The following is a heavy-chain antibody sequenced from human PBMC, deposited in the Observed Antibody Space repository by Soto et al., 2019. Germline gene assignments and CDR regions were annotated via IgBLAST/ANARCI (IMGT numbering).Heavy chain of an antibody. CDR1: GFTFSSYG. CDR3: AEDWYNYGEFDY. J-gene: IGHJ4*02. V-gene: IGHV3-30*18. CDR2: ISYDGSKK. D-gene: IGHD1-1*01. Sequence: LRLSCAASGFTFSSYGMHWVRQAPGKGLEWVAVISYDGSKKYYADSVKGRFTISRDNSKNTLYLQMNSLKVEDTAVYYCAEDWYNYGEFDYWGQGTLVTVSS.